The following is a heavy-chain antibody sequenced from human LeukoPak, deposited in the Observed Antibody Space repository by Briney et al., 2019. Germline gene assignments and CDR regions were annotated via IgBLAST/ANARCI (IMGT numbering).Heavy chain of an antibody. D-gene: IGHD2-15*01. CDR2: IYYSGNT. CDR3: ARDRVCSGGSCYSNWFDP. Sequence: PSETLSLTCTVSGGSISGYYWSWIRQPPGKGLEWVGYIYYSGNTNYNPSLKTRVTISVDTSKNQFSLRLSSVTAADTAVYYCARDRVCSGGSCYSNWFDPWGQGTLVTVSS. CDR1: GGSISGYY. J-gene: IGHJ5*02. V-gene: IGHV4-59*01.